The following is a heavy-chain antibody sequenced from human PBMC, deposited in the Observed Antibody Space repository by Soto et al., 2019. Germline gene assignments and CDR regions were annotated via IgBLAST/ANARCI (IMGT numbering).Heavy chain of an antibody. J-gene: IGHJ4*02. CDR1: GFTFSNYA. Sequence: GGSLRLSCAGSGFTFSNYAMSWVRQAPGKGLEWVSTIHNSKTDGGTTDYAAPVKGRFTISRDDSKNTLYLQMNSLKTEDTAVYYCTTVSYGSYRFVDPYYFDYWGQGTLVTVS. V-gene: IGHV3-15*01. CDR2: IHNSKTDGGTT. D-gene: IGHD1-26*01. CDR3: TTVSYGSYRFVDPYYFDY.